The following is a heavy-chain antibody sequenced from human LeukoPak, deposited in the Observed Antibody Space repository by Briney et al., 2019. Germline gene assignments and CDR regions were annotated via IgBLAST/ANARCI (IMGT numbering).Heavy chain of an antibody. D-gene: IGHD2/OR15-2a*01. CDR2: ISYDGSNK. Sequence: GGSLRLSCAASGFTFSSYGMHWVRQAPGKGLEWVAVISYDGSNKYYADSVKGRFTISRDNSKNTLYLQMNSLRAEDTAVYYCANDQGTTEYYFDYWGQGTLVTVSS. V-gene: IGHV3-30*18. J-gene: IGHJ4*02. CDR3: ANDQGTTEYYFDY. CDR1: GFTFSSYG.